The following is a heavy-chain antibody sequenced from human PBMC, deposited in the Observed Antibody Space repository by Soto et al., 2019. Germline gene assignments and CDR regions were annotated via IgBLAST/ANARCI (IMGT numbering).Heavy chain of an antibody. V-gene: IGHV3-30*04. D-gene: IGHD2-15*01. CDR1: GFTFSSYA. CDR2: ISYDGSNK. Sequence: GGSLRLSCAASGFTFSSYAMHWVRQAPGKGLEWVAVISYDGSNKYYADSVKGRFTISRDNSKNTLYLQMNSLRAEDTAVYYCAREGITVVKNDAFDIWGQGTMVTVSS. CDR3: AREGITVVKNDAFDI. J-gene: IGHJ3*02.